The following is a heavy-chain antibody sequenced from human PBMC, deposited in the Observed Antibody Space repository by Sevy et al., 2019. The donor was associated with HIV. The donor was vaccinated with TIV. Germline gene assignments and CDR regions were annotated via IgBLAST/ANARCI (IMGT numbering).Heavy chain of an antibody. D-gene: IGHD3-10*01. Sequence: GGSLRLSCAASGFTFSNAWMSWVRQAPGKGLEWVGRIKSKTDGGTTRYAAPVKGRFTISRDDSKNTPYLQMNSLKTGDTAVYYCTADYYGSGSDYGPQYYYGMDVWGQGTTVTVSS. CDR2: IKSKTDGGTT. CDR1: GFTFSNAW. CDR3: TADYYGSGSDYGPQYYYGMDV. V-gene: IGHV3-15*01. J-gene: IGHJ6*02.